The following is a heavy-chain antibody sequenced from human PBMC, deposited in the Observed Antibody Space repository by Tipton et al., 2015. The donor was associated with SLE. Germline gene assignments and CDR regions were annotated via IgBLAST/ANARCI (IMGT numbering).Heavy chain of an antibody. CDR3: ARTNLQGSLVDWYFDL. V-gene: IGHV4-59*11. D-gene: IGHD5-24*01. J-gene: IGHJ2*01. Sequence: TLSLTCTVSGASISSHYCGWIRQPPGKGLEWIGYMYYTGSAHYTPSLRNRVTMSLDTSTNQFSLKLSSVTAADTAVYYCARTNLQGSLVDWYFDLWGRGTLVTVSS. CDR2: MYYTGSA. CDR1: GASISSHY.